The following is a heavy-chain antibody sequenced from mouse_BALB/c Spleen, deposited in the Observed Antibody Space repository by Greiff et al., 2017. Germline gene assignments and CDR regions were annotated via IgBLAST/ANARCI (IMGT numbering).Heavy chain of an antibody. Sequence: EVKLVESGGGLVKPGGSLKLSCAASGFTFSSYAMSWVRQTPEKRLEWVASISSGGSYTYYPDSVKGRFTISRDNAKNTLYLQMSSLKSEDTAMYYYAGDKYYGSSYTYYFDDWGQGTTLTVSS. V-gene: IGHV5-6*03. CDR1: GFTFSSYA. CDR2: ISSGGSYT. J-gene: IGHJ2*01. D-gene: IGHD1-1*01. CDR3: AGDKYYGSSYTYYFDD.